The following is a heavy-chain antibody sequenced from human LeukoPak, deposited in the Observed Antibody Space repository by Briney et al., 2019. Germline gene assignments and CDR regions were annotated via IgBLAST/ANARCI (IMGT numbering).Heavy chain of an antibody. CDR1: GGSISSSSYY. Sequence: SETLSLTCTVSGGSISSSSYYWGWIRQPPGKGLEWIGSIYYSGSTYYNPSLKSRVTISVDTSKNQFSLKLSSVTAADTAVYYCARGVGFIPFCDHWGQGTLVTVSS. J-gene: IGHJ4*02. CDR2: IYYSGST. V-gene: IGHV4-39*07. CDR3: ARGVGFIPFCDH. D-gene: IGHD2-21*01.